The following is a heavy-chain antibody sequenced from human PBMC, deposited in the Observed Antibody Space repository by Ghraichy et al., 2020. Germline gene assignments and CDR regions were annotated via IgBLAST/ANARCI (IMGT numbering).Heavy chain of an antibody. CDR1: GGSISSYY. CDR2: IYYSGST. V-gene: IGHV4-59*01. J-gene: IGHJ3*02. Sequence: EPLSLTCTVSGGSISSYYWSWIRQPPGKGLEWIGYIYYSGSTNYNPSLKSRVTISVDTSKNQFSLKLSSVTAADTAVYYCARLSRYGPTDAFDIWGQGTMVTVSS. CDR3: ARLSRYGPTDAFDI. D-gene: IGHD3-9*01.